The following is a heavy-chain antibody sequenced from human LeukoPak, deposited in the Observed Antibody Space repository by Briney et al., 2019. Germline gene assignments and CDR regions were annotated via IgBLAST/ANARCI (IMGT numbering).Heavy chain of an antibody. CDR2: ISAYNGNT. V-gene: IGHV1-18*01. J-gene: IGHJ4*02. D-gene: IGHD3-22*01. Sequence: ASVKVSCKASGYTFTSYGISWVRQAPGQGLEWMGWISAYNGNTNYAQKLQGRVTMTTDTSTSTAYMELRSLRSDDTAVYYCARVYYDSSGYYDHYFDYWGQGTLVTVSS. CDR3: ARVYYDSSGYYDHYFDY. CDR1: GYTFTSYG.